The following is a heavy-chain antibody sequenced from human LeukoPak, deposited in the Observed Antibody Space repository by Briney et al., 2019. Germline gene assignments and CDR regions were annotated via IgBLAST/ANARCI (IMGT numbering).Heavy chain of an antibody. D-gene: IGHD5-12*01. CDR3: ASYSGYEYYSDY. V-gene: IGHV4-59*08. CDR1: GGSFSGYY. J-gene: IGHJ4*02. Sequence: SETLSLTCAVYGGSFSGYYWSWIRQPPGKGLEWIGYIYYSGSTNYNPSLKSRVTISVDTSKNQFSLKLSSVTAADTAVYYCASYSGYEYYSDYWGQGTLVTVSS. CDR2: IYYSGST.